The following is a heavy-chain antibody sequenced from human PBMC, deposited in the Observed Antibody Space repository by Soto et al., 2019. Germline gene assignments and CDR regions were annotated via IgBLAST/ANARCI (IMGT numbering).Heavy chain of an antibody. D-gene: IGHD1-1*01. V-gene: IGHV3-23*01. CDR1: GFTFSSYA. J-gene: IGHJ5*02. CDR2: ISGSGGST. CDR3: AKVPSYNCNDVPWFDP. Sequence: EVQLLESGGGLVQPGGSLRLSCAASGFTFSSYAMSWVRQAPGTGLEWVSAISGSGGSTYYADSVKGRFTISRDNSKHSRYLQMNSLRDEDTAVYYCAKVPSYNCNDVPWFDPCGQGTMVTVSS.